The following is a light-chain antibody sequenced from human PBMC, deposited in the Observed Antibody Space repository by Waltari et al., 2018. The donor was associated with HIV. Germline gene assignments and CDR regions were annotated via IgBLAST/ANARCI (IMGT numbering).Light chain of an antibody. CDR2: DAS. CDR3: QQYDNLPLT. CDR1: PDISDF. J-gene: IGKJ4*01. V-gene: IGKV1-33*01. Sequence: DIQMTQSPSSLSASVGDRVTITCQASPDISDFLNWYQQKPGKAPKLLIYDASNLETGVPSTFSGSGSGTDFTFTISSLQPEDIATYYCQQYDNLPLTFGGGTKVEIK.